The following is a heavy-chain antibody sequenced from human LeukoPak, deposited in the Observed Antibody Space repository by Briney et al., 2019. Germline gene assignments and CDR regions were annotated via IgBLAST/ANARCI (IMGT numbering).Heavy chain of an antibody. J-gene: IGHJ4*02. D-gene: IGHD3-16*01. Sequence: GGSLRLSCAASGFSFSTYGIHWVRQAPGKGLDWVAFIRYDGSNKYYADSVKGRFTISRDKSKNTLYLQMNSLKAEDTAIYYCATGGGTYDYWGQGTLVTVSS. CDR2: IRYDGSNK. CDR3: ATGGGTYDY. CDR1: GFSFSTYG. V-gene: IGHV3-30*02.